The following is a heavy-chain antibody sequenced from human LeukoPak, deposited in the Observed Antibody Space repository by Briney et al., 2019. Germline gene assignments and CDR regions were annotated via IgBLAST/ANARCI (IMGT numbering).Heavy chain of an antibody. CDR1: GFTFNDAW. V-gene: IGHV3-15*01. CDR3: TTETRWELLFDY. J-gene: IGHJ4*02. D-gene: IGHD1-26*01. Sequence: TGGSLRLSCAASGFTFNDAWMSWVRQAPGRGLEWVGRIKSKSDGVTTDYAAPVKGRFTISRDDSKNTLYLQMNNLKTEDTAVYYCTTETRWELLFDYWGQGTLVTVSS. CDR2: IKSKSDGVTT.